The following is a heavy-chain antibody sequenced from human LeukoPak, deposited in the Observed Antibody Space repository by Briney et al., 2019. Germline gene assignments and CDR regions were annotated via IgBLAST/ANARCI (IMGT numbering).Heavy chain of an antibody. Sequence: SETLSLTCTVSGGSISSYYWSWIRQPPGKGLEWIGYISYSGSTNYNPSLKSRVTISVDTSKNQFSLKLSSVTAADTAVYYCARGPYAWGYIDYWGQGTLVTVSS. CDR3: ARGPYAWGYIDY. D-gene: IGHD7-27*01. J-gene: IGHJ4*02. CDR2: ISYSGST. V-gene: IGHV4-59*12. CDR1: GGSISSYY.